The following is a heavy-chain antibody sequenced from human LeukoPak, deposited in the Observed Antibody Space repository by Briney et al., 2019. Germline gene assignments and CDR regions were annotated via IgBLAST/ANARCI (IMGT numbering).Heavy chain of an antibody. CDR2: ISGSGGST. V-gene: IGHV3-23*01. J-gene: IGHJ4*02. D-gene: IGHD1-26*01. CDR1: GFTFNNYA. Sequence: GGSLRLSCAASGFTFNNYAMSWVRQAPGKGLEWVSAISGSGGSTYYADSVKGRFTISRDISKNTLYLQMNSLRAEDTAVYYCARRRDSGSLQHFDYWGQGTLVTVSS. CDR3: ARRRDSGSLQHFDY.